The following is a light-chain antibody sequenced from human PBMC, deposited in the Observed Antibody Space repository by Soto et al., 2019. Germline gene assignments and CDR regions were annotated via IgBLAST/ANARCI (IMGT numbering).Light chain of an antibody. Sequence: EIVLTQSPATLSLSPGERATLSCRASQSVDTNLAWYQQKPGQAPRLLIYDASTRATGIPARFSGSGSETDFTLTITSLEPEDFAVYYCQQRNNWPPITFGQGTRLETK. J-gene: IGKJ5*01. CDR2: DAS. CDR3: QQRNNWPPIT. V-gene: IGKV3-11*01. CDR1: QSVDTN.